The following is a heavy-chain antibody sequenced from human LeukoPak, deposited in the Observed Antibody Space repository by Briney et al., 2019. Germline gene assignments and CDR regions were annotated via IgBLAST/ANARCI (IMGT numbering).Heavy chain of an antibody. V-gene: IGHV3-7*01. J-gene: IGHJ4*02. D-gene: IGHD3-22*01. CDR3: ATSDDSSGSD. CDR2: INEDESIR. CDR1: GFTFSGNW. Sequence: GGSLRLSCVASGFTFSGNWMSWVRQAPGKGLEWVANINEDESIRHYVDSVKGRFTISRDNAKNSVFLQMNSLRDEDTALYYCATSDDSSGSDWGQGTLVTVSS.